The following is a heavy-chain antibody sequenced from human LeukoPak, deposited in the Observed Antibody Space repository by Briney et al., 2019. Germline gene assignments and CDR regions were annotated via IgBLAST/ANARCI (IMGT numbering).Heavy chain of an antibody. D-gene: IGHD3-22*01. CDR2: IKQDGSEK. J-gene: IGHJ4*02. CDR1: GFTFSSYW. Sequence: PGGSLRLSCAASGFTFSSYWMSWVRQAPGKGLEWGANIKQDGSEKYYVDSVKGRFTISRDNAKNSLYLQMNSLRAEDTAVYYCARVDGSSGYYPYYFDYWGQGTLVTVSS. CDR3: ARVDGSSGYYPYYFDY. V-gene: IGHV3-7*01.